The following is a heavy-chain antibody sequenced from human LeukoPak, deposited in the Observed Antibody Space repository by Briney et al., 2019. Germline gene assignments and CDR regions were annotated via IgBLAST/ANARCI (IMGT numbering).Heavy chain of an antibody. Sequence: SETLSLTCAVSGASISSDYWIWIRQPPGKGLEWIGYIYYSRSTNYNPSLKSRVTISVDTSKNQFSLRLSSVTAADTAMYFCARRVPGGFVDSWGQGTLVT. CDR3: ARRVPGGFVDS. J-gene: IGHJ4*02. CDR2: IYYSRST. CDR1: GASISSDY. D-gene: IGHD2-8*02. V-gene: IGHV4-59*08.